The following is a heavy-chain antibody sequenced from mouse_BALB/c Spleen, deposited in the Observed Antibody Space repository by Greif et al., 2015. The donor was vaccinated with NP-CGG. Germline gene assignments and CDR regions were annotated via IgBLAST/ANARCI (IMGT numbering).Heavy chain of an antibody. V-gene: IGHV14-3*02. CDR3: ARNGNFRFAY. D-gene: IGHD2-1*01. J-gene: IGHJ3*01. CDR2: IDPANGNT. CDR1: GFNIKDTY. Sequence: EVQLQQSGAELVKPGASVKLSCTASGFNIKDTYMHWVKQRPEQGLEWIGRIDPANGNTTYDPKFQGKATITADTSSNAAYLQLISLTSEDTAVYYCARNGNFRFAYWGQGTLVTVSA.